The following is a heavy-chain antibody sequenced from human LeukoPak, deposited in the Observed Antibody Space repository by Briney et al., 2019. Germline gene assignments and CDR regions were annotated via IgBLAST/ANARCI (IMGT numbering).Heavy chain of an antibody. CDR1: GFTLSSHS. D-gene: IGHD3-10*02. CDR2: ISSSSSYI. V-gene: IGHV3-21*01. Sequence: KPGGSLRLSCAASGFTLSSHSMNWVRQAPGKGLEWVSSISSSSSYIYYADSVKGRFTISRDNAKNSLYLQMNSLRAEDTAVYYCARDLFGVGRFDYWGQGTLVTVSS. J-gene: IGHJ4*02. CDR3: ARDLFGVGRFDY.